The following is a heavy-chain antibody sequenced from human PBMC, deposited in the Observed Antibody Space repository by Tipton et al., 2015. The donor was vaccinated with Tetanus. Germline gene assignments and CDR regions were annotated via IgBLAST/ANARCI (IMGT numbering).Heavy chain of an antibody. CDR1: GDSIDGGFKN. Sequence: TLSLTCTVSGDSIDGGFKNWGWIRQQPGKGLEWIGYIYYSGSTYYNPSLKSRVTISVDTSKNQFSLRLSSVTAADTAVYYCARDHGITWGGMGYYYGMDVWGQGTTVTVSS. V-gene: IGHV4-30-4*08. CDR3: ARDHGITWGGMGYYYGMDV. CDR2: IYYSGST. D-gene: IGHD3-16*01. J-gene: IGHJ6*02.